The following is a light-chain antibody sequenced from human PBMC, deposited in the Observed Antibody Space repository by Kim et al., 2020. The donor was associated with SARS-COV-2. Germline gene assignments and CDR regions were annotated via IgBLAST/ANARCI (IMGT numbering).Light chain of an antibody. CDR3: QVWDSGSDHVV. CDR1: NIESQT. CDR2: YDS. V-gene: IGLV3-21*01. Sequence: PGKTARIACGGNNIESQTVHWYQQKPGQAPVLVIHYDSERPSGIPERISGSNSGDTATLTISRVEAGDEADYYCQVWDSGSDHVVFGGGTQLTVL. J-gene: IGLJ2*01.